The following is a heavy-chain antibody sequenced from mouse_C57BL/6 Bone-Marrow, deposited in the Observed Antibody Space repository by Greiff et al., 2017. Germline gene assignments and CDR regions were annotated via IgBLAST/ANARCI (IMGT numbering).Heavy chain of an antibody. D-gene: IGHD2-1*01. V-gene: IGHV1-19*01. CDR3: ARENRGKATMVTTRDFDY. Sequence: EVQLQQSGPVLVKPGASVKMSCKASGYTFTDYYMNWVKQSHGKSLEWIGVINPYNGGTSYNQKFKGKATLTVDKSSSTAYMELNSLTSEDSAVYYCARENRGKATMVTTRDFDYWGQGTTLTVSS. CDR1: GYTFTDYY. J-gene: IGHJ2*01. CDR2: INPYNGGT.